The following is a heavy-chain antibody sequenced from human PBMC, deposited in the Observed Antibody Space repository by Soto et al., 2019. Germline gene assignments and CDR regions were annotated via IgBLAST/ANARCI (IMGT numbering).Heavy chain of an antibody. CDR1: GYTFTSYD. CDR2: MNPNSGNT. V-gene: IGHV1-8*01. D-gene: IGHD5-18*01. CDR3: AREGTAMEHYYYYYMDV. J-gene: IGHJ6*03. Sequence: GASVKVSCKASGYTFTSYDIHWVRQATGQGLEWMGWMNPNSGNTGYAQKFQGRVTMTRNASISTAYMELSSLRSEDTAVYYCAREGTAMEHYYYYYMDVWGKGTTVTVSS.